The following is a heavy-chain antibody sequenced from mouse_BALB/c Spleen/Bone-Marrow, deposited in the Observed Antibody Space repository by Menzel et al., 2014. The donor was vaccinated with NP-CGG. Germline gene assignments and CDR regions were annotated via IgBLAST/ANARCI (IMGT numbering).Heavy chain of an antibody. CDR3: ARNYGSSLDY. Sequence: VQLQQPGAEIVKPGASVKSSCTTSGFNIEDSYIYWMKQRPEQGLEWIGRTDPANGNTKYDPKFQGKATITVDTSSATAYLQLSSLTSEDTAVYYCARNYGSSLDYWGQGTTLTVSS. J-gene: IGHJ2*01. CDR1: GFNIEDSY. CDR2: TDPANGNT. V-gene: IGHV14-3*02. D-gene: IGHD1-1*01.